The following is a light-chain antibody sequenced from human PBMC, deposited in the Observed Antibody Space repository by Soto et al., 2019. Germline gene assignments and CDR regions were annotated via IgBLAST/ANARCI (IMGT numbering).Light chain of an antibody. Sequence: EIVLTQSPGTLSLSPGERATLSCRASQSVNSNYLAWYQRKPGQAPRLLLYGASNRATDIPYRFSASGSGTDVALTITRLEAEDFAVYYCQQYDRTPPTFGQGTKVEVK. CDR1: QSVNSNY. J-gene: IGKJ1*01. CDR2: GAS. V-gene: IGKV3-20*01. CDR3: QQYDRTPPT.